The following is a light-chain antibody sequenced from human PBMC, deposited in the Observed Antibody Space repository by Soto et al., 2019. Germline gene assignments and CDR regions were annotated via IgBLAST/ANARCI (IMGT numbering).Light chain of an antibody. Sequence: EIVLTQSPATLSLSPGERATLSCRASQSVSSYLAWFQQKPGQAPRLLIYDASNRATGIPARFSGSGSGTDFPLTISSLEPEEFAVYYCQQRSNWPMYTFGQGTKLEIK. CDR3: QQRSNWPMYT. CDR1: QSVSSY. J-gene: IGKJ2*01. CDR2: DAS. V-gene: IGKV3-11*01.